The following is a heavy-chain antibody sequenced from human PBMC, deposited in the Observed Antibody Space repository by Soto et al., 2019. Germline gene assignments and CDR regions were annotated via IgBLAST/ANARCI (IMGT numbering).Heavy chain of an antibody. Sequence: GESLKISCAASGFTFSSYAMSWVRQAPGKGLEWVSAISGSGGSTYYADSVKGRFTISRDNSKNTLYLQMNSLRAEDTAVYYCAKNVGATYFDYWGQGTLVTVSS. V-gene: IGHV3-23*01. J-gene: IGHJ4*02. D-gene: IGHD1-26*01. CDR3: AKNVGATYFDY. CDR1: GFTFSSYA. CDR2: ISGSGGST.